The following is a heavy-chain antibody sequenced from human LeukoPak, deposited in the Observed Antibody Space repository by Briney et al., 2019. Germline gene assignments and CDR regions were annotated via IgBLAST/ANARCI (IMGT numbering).Heavy chain of an antibody. Sequence: PSETLSLTCTVSGYSISSGYYWGWIRPPPGKGLEWIGSIYHSGSTYYNPSLKSRVTISVDTSKNQFSLKLSSVTAADTAVYYCARVVPDYGDLPCYFDYWGQGTLVTVSS. J-gene: IGHJ4*02. V-gene: IGHV4-38-2*02. D-gene: IGHD4-17*01. CDR2: IYHSGST. CDR1: GYSISSGYY. CDR3: ARVVPDYGDLPCYFDY.